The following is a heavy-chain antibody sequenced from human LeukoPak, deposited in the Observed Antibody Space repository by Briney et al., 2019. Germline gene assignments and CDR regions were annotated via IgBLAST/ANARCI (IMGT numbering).Heavy chain of an antibody. CDR2: ISNDGSRK. D-gene: IGHD3-3*01. CDR1: GFTFSRHG. Sequence: GRSLRLTCAPSGFTFSRHGMHWVRQAPGKGLEWVAIISNDGSRKYYAHSVEGRFTISRDNSKNTLYLQMDSLRAEDTAVYYCARDRAWNYFDYWGQGTLVTVSS. V-gene: IGHV3-30*03. CDR3: ARDRAWNYFDY. J-gene: IGHJ4*02.